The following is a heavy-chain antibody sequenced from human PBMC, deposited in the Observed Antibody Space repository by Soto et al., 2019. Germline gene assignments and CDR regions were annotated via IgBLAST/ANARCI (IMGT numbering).Heavy chain of an antibody. CDR3: ARDREGYLDF. J-gene: IGHJ4*02. CDR2: ISPNSGVT. CDR1: GNTFSGYY. V-gene: IGHV1-2*02. Sequence: QVQLVAQSGAEVKKPGASVKVSCKASGNTFSGYYVHWVRQAPGQGLEWMGWISPNSGVTSYAQKFQGRDTMTRDTSISTVNMGLNGLRPDDTAVYYCARDREGYLDFWAQGALVTVPS.